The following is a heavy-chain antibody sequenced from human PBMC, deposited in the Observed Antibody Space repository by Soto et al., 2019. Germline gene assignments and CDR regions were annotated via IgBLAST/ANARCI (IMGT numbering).Heavy chain of an antibody. CDR3: AKSHLGAMAPFDY. CDR1: GYIFTHHW. Sequence: GESLKISCHVSGYIFTHHWIGWVRQTPGKGLEWMGIIHPSDSVKGRFTISRDNSKNTLYLQMNSLGAEDTALYYCAKSHLGAMAPFDYWGQGTLVTVSS. D-gene: IGHD5-18*01. V-gene: IGHV5-51*01. J-gene: IGHJ4*02. CDR2: IHPSD.